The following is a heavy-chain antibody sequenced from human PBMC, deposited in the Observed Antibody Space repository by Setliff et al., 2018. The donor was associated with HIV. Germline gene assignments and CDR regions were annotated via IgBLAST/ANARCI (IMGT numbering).Heavy chain of an antibody. D-gene: IGHD2-2*01. CDR2: IYTSGST. CDR1: GGSISSGSYY. Sequence: SETLSLTCTVSGGSISSGSYYWSWIRQPAGKGLEWIGRIYTSGSTNYNPSLKSRLTISVDTSKNQFSLNVSSLTAADTALYFCARLMPNWDYFDYWGQGTQVTVSS. J-gene: IGHJ4*02. V-gene: IGHV4-61*02. CDR3: ARLMPNWDYFDY.